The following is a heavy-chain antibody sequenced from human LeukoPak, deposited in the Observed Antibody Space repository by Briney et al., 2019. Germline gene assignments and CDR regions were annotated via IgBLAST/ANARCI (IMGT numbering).Heavy chain of an antibody. CDR1: GYSFSNNW. CDR3: ARRDSGDNMDV. Sequence: GESLKISCRGSGYSFSNNWIGWVRQMPGKGLEWMGIIYPGDSDTRYSPSFQGQVTISADKSITTAYLQWSSLKASDTAMYYCARRDSGDNMDVWGQGTSVTVSS. CDR2: IYPGDSDT. J-gene: IGHJ6*02. D-gene: IGHD6-25*01. V-gene: IGHV5-51*01.